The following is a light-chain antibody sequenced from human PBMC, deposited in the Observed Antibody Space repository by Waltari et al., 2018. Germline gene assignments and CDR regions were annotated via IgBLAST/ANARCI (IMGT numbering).Light chain of an antibody. Sequence: QSALTQPRSVSGSPGQSVTISCTGTSSDAGGYNYVSWYQQHPGKAPKLMIYDVSKRPSGVPDRFSGSKSGNTASLTISGLQAEDEADDYCCSYAGSYTFVVFGGGTKLTVL. CDR3: CSYAGSYTFVV. V-gene: IGLV2-11*01. CDR2: DVS. J-gene: IGLJ2*01. CDR1: SSDAGGYNY.